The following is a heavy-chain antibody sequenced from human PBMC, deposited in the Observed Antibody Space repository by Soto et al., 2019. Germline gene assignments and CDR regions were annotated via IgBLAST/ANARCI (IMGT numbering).Heavy chain of an antibody. V-gene: IGHV4-39*01. D-gene: IGHD3-22*01. CDR3: ARLVYDSSGYRPG. CDR1: GGSISSSSDY. CDR2: IYYSGST. J-gene: IGHJ4*02. Sequence: SETLSLTWTVSGGSISSSSDYWGWIRLPPGKGLEWIGSIYYSGSTYYNPSLKSRVTISVDTSKNQFSLKLSSVTAADMAVYYCARLVYDSSGYRPGWGQGTLVTVSS.